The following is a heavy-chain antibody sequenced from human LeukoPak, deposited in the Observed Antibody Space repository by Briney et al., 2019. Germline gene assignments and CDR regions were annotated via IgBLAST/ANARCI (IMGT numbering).Heavy chain of an antibody. J-gene: IGHJ3*01. CDR1: GFTFSTYL. CDR2: IKQDGSEK. Sequence: GGSLRLSCAASGFTFSTYLMSWVRQAPGKGLEWVANIKQDGSEKYYVDSVRGRFTISRDNAKNSLYLQTNSLRAEDTAVYYCARDIISVAWGQGTMVTVSS. V-gene: IGHV3-7*01. CDR3: ARDIISVA.